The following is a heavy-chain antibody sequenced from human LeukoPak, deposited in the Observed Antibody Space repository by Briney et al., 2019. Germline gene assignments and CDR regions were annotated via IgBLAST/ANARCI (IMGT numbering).Heavy chain of an antibody. CDR1: GFSLSTSGMC. D-gene: IGHD3-22*01. CDR3: ARITGYDSSGYYVDY. J-gene: IGHJ4*02. CDR2: IDWDDDK. Sequence: ESGPTLVNPTQTLTLTCTFSGFSLSTSGMCLSWIRQPPGKALEWLARIDWDDDKFYNTSLKTRLTISKDTSKNQVVLTITNMDPVDTATYYCARITGYDSSGYYVDYWGQGTLVTVSS. V-gene: IGHV2-70*17.